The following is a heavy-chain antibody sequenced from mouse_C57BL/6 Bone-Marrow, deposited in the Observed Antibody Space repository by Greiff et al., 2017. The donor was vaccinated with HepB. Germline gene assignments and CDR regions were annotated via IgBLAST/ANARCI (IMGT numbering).Heavy chain of an antibody. V-gene: IGHV1-4*01. Sequence: QVQLQQSGAELARPGASVKMSCKASGYTFTSYTMHWVKQRPGQGLEWIGYINPSSGYTKYNQKFKDKATLTADKSSSTAYMQLSSLTSEDSAVYYCARYRAYYYGRSYFDVWGTGTTVTVSS. J-gene: IGHJ1*03. CDR1: GYTFTSYT. CDR3: ARYRAYYYGRSYFDV. CDR2: INPSSGYT. D-gene: IGHD1-1*01.